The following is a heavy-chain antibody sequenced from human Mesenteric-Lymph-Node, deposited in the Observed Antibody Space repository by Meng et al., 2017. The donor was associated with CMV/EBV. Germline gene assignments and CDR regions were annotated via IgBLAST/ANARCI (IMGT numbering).Heavy chain of an antibody. V-gene: IGHV1-2*02. CDR3: ARDMGCNTVTCYTGGHWFDP. CDR2: INPNSGAT. Sequence: ASVKVSCKASGYTFTDHYIHWVRQAPGPGLEWMGWINPNSGATNYAPKFQGRVTMTRDTSINTAYMELSSLGSDDTAVYYCARDMGCNTVTCYTGGHWFDPWGQGTLVTVSS. J-gene: IGHJ5*02. CDR1: GYTFTDHY. D-gene: IGHD2-2*02.